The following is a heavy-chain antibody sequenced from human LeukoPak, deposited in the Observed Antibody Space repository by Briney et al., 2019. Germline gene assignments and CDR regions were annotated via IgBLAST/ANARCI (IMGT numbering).Heavy chain of an antibody. CDR1: GFTFSSYA. J-gene: IGHJ4*02. V-gene: IGHV3-30-3*01. CDR3: VRRTGSYYDSSGYPDY. D-gene: IGHD3-22*01. Sequence: GGSLRLSCAASGFTFSSYAMHWVRQAPGKGLEWVAVISYDGSNKYYADSVKGRFTISRDNSKNTLYLQMNSLRAEDTAVYYCVRRTGSYYDSSGYPDYWGQGTLVTVSS. CDR2: ISYDGSNK.